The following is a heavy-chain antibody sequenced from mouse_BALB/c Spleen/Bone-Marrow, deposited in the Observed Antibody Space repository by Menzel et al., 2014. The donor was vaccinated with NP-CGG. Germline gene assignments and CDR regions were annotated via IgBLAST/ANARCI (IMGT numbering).Heavy chain of an antibody. CDR1: GYTFTSYW. V-gene: IGHV1S22*01. Sequence: LQQSGSELVRPGASVKLSCKASGYTFTSYWMHWVKQRHGQGLEWIGNIYPGSGSTNYDEKFKSKGTLTVDTSSSTAYMHLSSLTSEDSAVYYCTTYYYYAVDYWGQGTSVTVSS. J-gene: IGHJ4*01. CDR2: IYPGSGST. CDR3: TTYYYYAVDY. D-gene: IGHD1-1*01.